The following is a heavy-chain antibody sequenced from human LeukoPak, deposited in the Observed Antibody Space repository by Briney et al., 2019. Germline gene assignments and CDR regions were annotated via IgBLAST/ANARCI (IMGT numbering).Heavy chain of an antibody. CDR2: IYPGDSDS. Sequence: PGGSLRLSCAASGFTFSSYAMSWVRQMPGKGLEWMGIIYPGDSDSRYSPSFQGQVTISVDKSIRTAYLQWSSLRASDTATYYCARQYYDSRGYVPYFDYWGQGTLVTVSS. CDR1: GFTFSSYA. J-gene: IGHJ4*02. D-gene: IGHD3-22*01. CDR3: ARQYYDSRGYVPYFDY. V-gene: IGHV5-51*01.